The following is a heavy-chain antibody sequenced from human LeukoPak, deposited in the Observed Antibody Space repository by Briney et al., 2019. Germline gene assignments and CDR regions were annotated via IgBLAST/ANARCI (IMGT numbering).Heavy chain of an antibody. D-gene: IGHD3-3*01. CDR3: ARSQAIDFWSGYYTNHCYYYYMDV. CDR1: GGTFSSYA. CDR2: IIPIFGTA. Sequence: ASVKVSCKASGGTFSSYAISWVRQAPGQGLEWMGGIIPIFGTANYAQKFQGRVTITADESTSTAYMELSSLRSEDTAVYYCARSQAIDFWSGYYTNHCYYYYMDVWGKGTTITVSS. J-gene: IGHJ6*03. V-gene: IGHV1-69*01.